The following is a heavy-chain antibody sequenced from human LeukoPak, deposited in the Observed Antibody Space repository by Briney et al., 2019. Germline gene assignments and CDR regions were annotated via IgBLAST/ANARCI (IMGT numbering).Heavy chain of an antibody. J-gene: IGHJ6*03. CDR3: ARAKIVGAPYYYYYMDV. Sequence: PSETLSLTCTVSGGSISSYYWSWLRQPPGKGLEWIGYIYYSGSTNYNPSLKSRVTISVDTSKNQFSLKLSSVTAADTAVYYCARAKIVGAPYYYYYMDVWGKGTTVTISS. CDR2: IYYSGST. CDR1: GGSISSYY. D-gene: IGHD1-26*01. V-gene: IGHV4-59*01.